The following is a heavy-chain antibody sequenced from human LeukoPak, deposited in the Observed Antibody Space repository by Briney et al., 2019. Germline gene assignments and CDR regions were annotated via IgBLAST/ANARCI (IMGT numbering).Heavy chain of an antibody. CDR2: IKHDGSEK. V-gene: IGHV3-7*01. CDR3: ATDRGWRTSGYYLYYFEY. D-gene: IGHD3-3*01. Sequence: GGSLRLSCAASGFTFSSYWMSWVRRAPGKGLEWVASIKHDGSEKYYVDSVRGRFTISRDNTMNSLYLQMSSLRAEDTAVYYCATDRGWRTSGYYLYYFEYWGQGTLVTYSS. CDR1: GFTFSSYW. J-gene: IGHJ4*02.